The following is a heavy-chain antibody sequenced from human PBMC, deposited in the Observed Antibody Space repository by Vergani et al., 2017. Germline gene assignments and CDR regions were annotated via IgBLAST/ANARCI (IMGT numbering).Heavy chain of an antibody. D-gene: IGHD6-13*01. V-gene: IGHV4-30-4*08. CDR2: IYYSEST. CDR1: GGSISSGDYY. CDR3: AGGIAAAGRRGSFDY. J-gene: IGHJ4*02. Sequence: QVQLQESGPGLVKPSQTLSLTCTVSGGSISSGDYYLSWIRQPPGKGLEWIGYIYYSESTHYNPSLKSRVTLSVDTSKNQFSLKLSSVTAADTAVYYCAGGIAAAGRRGSFDYWGQGTLVTVSS.